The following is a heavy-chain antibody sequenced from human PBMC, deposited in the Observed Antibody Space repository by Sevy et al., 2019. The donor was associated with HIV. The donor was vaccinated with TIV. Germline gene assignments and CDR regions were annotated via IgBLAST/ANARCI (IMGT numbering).Heavy chain of an antibody. V-gene: IGHV3-30*18. CDR1: GFSLSGYG. CDR3: AKVGDFGGYFDY. Sequence: GGSLRLSCAASGFSLSGYGMHWVRQAPGKGLEWVAVISYDGSNKYYADSVKGRFTISRDNSKNTLYLQMNSLRAEDTAVYYCAKVGDFGGYFDYWGQGTLVTVSS. D-gene: IGHD3-10*01. CDR2: ISYDGSNK. J-gene: IGHJ4*02.